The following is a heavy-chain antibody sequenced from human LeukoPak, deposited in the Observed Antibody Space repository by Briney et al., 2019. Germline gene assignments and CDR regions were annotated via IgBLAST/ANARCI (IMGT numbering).Heavy chain of an antibody. CDR3: ARDKTLITIFGVVADAFDI. D-gene: IGHD3-3*01. CDR1: GFTFSSYS. Sequence: GSLRLSCAASGFTFSSYSMNWVRQAPGKGLEWVSSISSSSSYIYYADSVKGRFTISRDNAKNSLYLQMNSLRAEDTAVYYCARDKTLITIFGVVADAFDIWGQGTMVTVSS. J-gene: IGHJ3*02. CDR2: ISSSSSYI. V-gene: IGHV3-21*01.